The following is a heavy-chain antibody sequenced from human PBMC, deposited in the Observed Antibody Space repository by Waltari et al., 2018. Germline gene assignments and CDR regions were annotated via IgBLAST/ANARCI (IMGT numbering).Heavy chain of an antibody. CDR3: AKEGTLHTMDS. D-gene: IGHD3-10*01. CDR2: SSGSGIST. V-gene: IGHV3-23*01. J-gene: IGHJ4*02. CDR1: GFNFNNYA. Sequence: EVQLLESGGGLVQPGGSLRLSCAASGFNFNNYAMGWVRKAPGGGRGWVSSSSGSGISTWYADSVKGRFTFSRDNSENTVNLQMNGLRAEDTAVYYCAKEGTLHTMDSWGQGTLVTVSS.